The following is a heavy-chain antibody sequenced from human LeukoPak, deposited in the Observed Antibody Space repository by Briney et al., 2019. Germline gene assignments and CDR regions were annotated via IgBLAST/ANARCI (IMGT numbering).Heavy chain of an antibody. CDR1: GFTFSSYG. J-gene: IGHJ4*02. CDR2: ISYDGSNK. CDR3: AKVSGGLFGEYYFDY. D-gene: IGHD3-10*02. Sequence: GGSLRLSCAASGFTFSSYGMHWVRQAPGMGREWVAVISYDGSNKYYADSVKGRFTISRDNSKNTLYLQMNSLRAEDTAVYYCAKVSGGLFGEYYFDYWGQGTLVTVSS. V-gene: IGHV3-30*18.